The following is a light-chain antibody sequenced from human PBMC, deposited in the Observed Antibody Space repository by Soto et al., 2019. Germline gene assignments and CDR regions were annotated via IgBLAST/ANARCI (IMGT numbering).Light chain of an antibody. J-gene: IGLJ1*01. CDR3: AAWDGSLNGPV. CDR2: YDN. V-gene: IGLV1-44*01. CDR1: NSNIGSNT. Sequence: SVLTQPPSASGTPGQRVTISCSGSNSNIGSNTVNWYQQLPGTAPKLLIYYDNLRPSGVPDRISGSKSGTSASLAISGLQSDDEADYYCAAWDGSLNGPVFGTGTKVTVL.